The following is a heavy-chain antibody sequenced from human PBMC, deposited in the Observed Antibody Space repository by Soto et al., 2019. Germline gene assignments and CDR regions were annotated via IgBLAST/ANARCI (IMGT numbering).Heavy chain of an antibody. D-gene: IGHD3-10*01. Sequence: GGSLRLSCAASGFTFSSYWMSWVRQAPGKGLEWVANIKQDGSEKYYVDSVKGRFTISRDNAKNSLYLQMNSLRAEDTAVYYCARDNLLWFGALLNYYYMDVWGKGTTVTVSS. CDR1: GFTFSSYW. V-gene: IGHV3-7*01. CDR3: ARDNLLWFGALLNYYYMDV. J-gene: IGHJ6*03. CDR2: IKQDGSEK.